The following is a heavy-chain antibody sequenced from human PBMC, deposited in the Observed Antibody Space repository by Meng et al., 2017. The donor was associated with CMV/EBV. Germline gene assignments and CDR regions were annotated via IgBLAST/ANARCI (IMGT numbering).Heavy chain of an antibody. D-gene: IGHD3-22*01. J-gene: IGHJ4*02. CDR1: GGSFSGYY. CDR3: ARVWDSGWDY. Sequence: QGRLQQWCDVWLKRRECLSLSVAVYGGSFSGYYWSWIRQPPGKGLVWIGEINHSGSTNYNPSLKSRVTISVDTSKNQFSLKLSSVTAADTAVYYCARVWDSGWDYWGQGTLVTVSS. CDR2: INHSGST. V-gene: IGHV4-34*01.